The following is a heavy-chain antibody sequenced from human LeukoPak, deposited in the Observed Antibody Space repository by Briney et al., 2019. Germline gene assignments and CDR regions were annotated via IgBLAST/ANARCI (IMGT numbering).Heavy chain of an antibody. D-gene: IGHD5-24*01. V-gene: IGHV3-30*18. Sequence: PGGSLRLSCAASGFTFSSYAMSWVRQAPGKGLEWVAVISYDGSNKYYADSVKGRFTISRDNSKNTLYLQMNSLRAEDTAVYYCAKGEMATTRGCFDYWGQGTLVTVSS. CDR2: ISYDGSNK. J-gene: IGHJ4*02. CDR3: AKGEMATTRGCFDY. CDR1: GFTFSSYA.